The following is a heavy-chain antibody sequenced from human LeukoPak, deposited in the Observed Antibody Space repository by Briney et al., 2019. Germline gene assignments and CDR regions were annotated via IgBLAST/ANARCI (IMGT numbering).Heavy chain of an antibody. J-gene: IGHJ5*02. D-gene: IGHD2-15*01. CDR2: IYYSGST. CDR3: ARDGGMLGFDP. Sequence: PSETLSLTCTVSGGSVSSGSYYWSWIRQPPGKGLEWIGYIYYSGSTNYNPSLKSRVTISVDTSKNQFSLKLSSVTAADTAVYYCARDGGMLGFDPWGQGTLVTVSS. V-gene: IGHV4-61*01. CDR1: GGSVSSGSYY.